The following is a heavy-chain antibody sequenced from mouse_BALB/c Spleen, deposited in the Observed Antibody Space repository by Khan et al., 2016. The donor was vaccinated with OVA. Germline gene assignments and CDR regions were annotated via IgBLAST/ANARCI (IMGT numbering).Heavy chain of an antibody. CDR2: ISYSGNT. D-gene: IGHD1-1*01. CDR3: AYYLRGFAY. CDR1: GDSITSGY. V-gene: IGHV3-8*02. Sequence: VQLKESGPGLVKPSQTLSLTCSVTGDSITSGYWNWIRKFPGNKLEYMGYISYSGNTYYNPSLKSRISITRDTSKNQYYLQCNTATAEDTSTYYWAYYLRGFAYWGQGTLVTVSA. J-gene: IGHJ3*01.